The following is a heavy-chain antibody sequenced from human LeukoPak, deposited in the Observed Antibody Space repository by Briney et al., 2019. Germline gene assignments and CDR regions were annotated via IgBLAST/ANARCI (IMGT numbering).Heavy chain of an antibody. Sequence: PGGSLRLSCAASGFTVSSNYMSWVRQAPGKGLEWVSVIYSGGSTYYADSVKGRFTISRDNSKNTLYLQMNSLRADDTAVYYCARSPDYGDPLGFDYWGQGTLVTVSS. V-gene: IGHV3-53*01. CDR3: ARSPDYGDPLGFDY. CDR2: IYSGGST. J-gene: IGHJ4*02. CDR1: GFTVSSNY. D-gene: IGHD4-17*01.